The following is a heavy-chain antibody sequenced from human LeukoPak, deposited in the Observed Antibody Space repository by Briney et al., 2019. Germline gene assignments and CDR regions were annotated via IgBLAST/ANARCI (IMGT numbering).Heavy chain of an antibody. CDR3: ATDLGRGGHGARNDY. Sequence: ASVKVSCKVSRYTLTELSMHWVRQAPGKGLEWMGGFDPEDGETIYAQKFQGRVTMTEDTSTDTAYMELSSLRSEDTAVYYCATDLGRGGHGARNDYWGQGSLVTVSS. CDR1: RYTLTELS. CDR2: FDPEDGET. V-gene: IGHV1-24*01. D-gene: IGHD3-10*01. J-gene: IGHJ4*02.